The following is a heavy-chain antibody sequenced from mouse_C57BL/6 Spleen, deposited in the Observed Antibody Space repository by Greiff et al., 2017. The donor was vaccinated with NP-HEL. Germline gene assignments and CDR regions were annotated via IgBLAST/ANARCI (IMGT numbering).Heavy chain of an antibody. Sequence: EVQLVESEGGLVQPGSSMKLSCTASGFTFSDYYMAWVRQVPEKGLEWVANINYDGSSTYYLDSLKSRFIISIDNAKNILYLQMSSLKSEDTATYCCARYYYVSNAMDYWGQGSSVTVSA. CDR3: ARYYYVSNAMDY. CDR1: GFTFSDYY. D-gene: IGHD1-1*01. V-gene: IGHV5-16*01. J-gene: IGHJ4*01. CDR2: INYDGSST.